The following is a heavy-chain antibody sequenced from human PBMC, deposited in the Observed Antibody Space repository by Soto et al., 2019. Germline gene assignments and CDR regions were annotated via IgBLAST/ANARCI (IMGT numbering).Heavy chain of an antibody. CDR1: GFTFSSYS. CDR2: ISSSSSTI. D-gene: IGHD2-2*03. J-gene: IGHJ3*02. CDR3: ARDNFGYCSSTSCYVTEDAFDI. V-gene: IGHV3-48*01. Sequence: GGSLRLSCAASGFTFSSYSMNWVRQAPGKGLEWVSYISSSSSTIYYADSVKGRFTISRDNAKNSLYLQMNSLRAEDTAVYYCARDNFGYCSSTSCYVTEDAFDIWGQGTMVTVS.